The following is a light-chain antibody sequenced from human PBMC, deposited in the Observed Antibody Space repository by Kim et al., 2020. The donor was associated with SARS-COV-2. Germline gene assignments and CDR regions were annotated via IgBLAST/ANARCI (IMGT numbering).Light chain of an antibody. CDR1: SSDVGAYDY. V-gene: IGLV2-14*03. CDR2: DVN. Sequence: GQSVAISCTGSSSDVGAYDYVSWYQQHPGKAPKLMIHDVNDRPSGVSNRFSGSKSGNTASLTISGLQAEDEADYYCSSYTNSDTLVFGGGTQLTVL. J-gene: IGLJ3*02. CDR3: SSYTNSDTLV.